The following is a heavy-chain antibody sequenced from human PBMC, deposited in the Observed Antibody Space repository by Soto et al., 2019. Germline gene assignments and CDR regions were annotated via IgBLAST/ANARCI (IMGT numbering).Heavy chain of an antibody. CDR3: ARLRIATNNYKWFDP. V-gene: IGHV4-31*03. Sequence: LSLTCSVSGAALNSGNYYWSWIRQVPGKGLEWIGHIYVTGAVDYNPSLRDRITISQETSERQFSLNLRLVTAADTAVYYCARLRIATNNYKWFDPWGQGTLVTVSS. J-gene: IGHJ5*02. CDR1: GAALNSGNYY. D-gene: IGHD2-21*01. CDR2: IYVTGAV.